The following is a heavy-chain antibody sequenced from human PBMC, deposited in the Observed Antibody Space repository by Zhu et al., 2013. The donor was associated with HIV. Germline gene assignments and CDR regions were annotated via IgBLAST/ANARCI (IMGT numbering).Heavy chain of an antibody. J-gene: IGHJ6*02. CDR1: GGTFSSYT. V-gene: IGHV1-69*02. D-gene: IGHD3-10*01. Sequence: QVQLVQSGAEVKKPGSSVKVSCKASGGTFSSYTISWVRQAPGQGLEWMGRIIPILGIANYAQKFQGRVTITADKSTSTAYMELSSLRSEDTAVYYCARMVRGVIITYGMDVWGQGTTVTVSS. CDR2: IIPILGIA. CDR3: ARMVRGVIITYGMDV.